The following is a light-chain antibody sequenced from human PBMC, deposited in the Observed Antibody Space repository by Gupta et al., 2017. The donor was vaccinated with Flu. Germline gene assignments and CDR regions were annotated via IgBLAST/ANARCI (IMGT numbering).Light chain of an antibody. Sequence: DIVMTQSPDSLAVSLGERATIDCKSSQTILYSSNNKNYLAWYQQKPGQPPKLLIYWASTRESGVPVRFSGSGSGTGFTLTISSLQAEDVAVYYCQQDDNTPYTFGQGTKLEIK. CDR3: QQDDNTPYT. CDR1: QTILYSSNNKNY. V-gene: IGKV4-1*01. CDR2: WAS. J-gene: IGKJ2*01.